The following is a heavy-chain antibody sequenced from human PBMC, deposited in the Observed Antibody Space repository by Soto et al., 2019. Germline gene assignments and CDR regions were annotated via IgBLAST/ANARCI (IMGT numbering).Heavy chain of an antibody. CDR1: GLTFSSYG. V-gene: IGHV3-30*18. CDR3: AKGKNYYYYGMDV. J-gene: IGHJ6*02. Sequence: QVPLVESGGGVVQPARSLRLSCAASGLTFSSYGVHWVRQAPGTALEWVAVISYDGSNKDYADSVKGRFTISRDNSKDTLYLEMNSLRAEDKAGYYCAKGKNYYYYGMDVWGQGTTVTVSS. CDR2: ISYDGSNK.